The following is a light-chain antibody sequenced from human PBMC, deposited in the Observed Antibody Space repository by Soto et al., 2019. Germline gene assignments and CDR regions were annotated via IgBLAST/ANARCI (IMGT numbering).Light chain of an antibody. V-gene: IGKV1-9*01. J-gene: IGKJ2*01. CDR2: AAS. Sequence: IQLTQSPSSLPASVGERVTITCRASQGITTYLAWYQQKPGKAPKLLIYAASALQSGVPSRFSGSGSGTDVTLTISSLQPADVATYYCLQINSYPYTFGQGTKLEIK. CDR3: LQINSYPYT. CDR1: QGITTY.